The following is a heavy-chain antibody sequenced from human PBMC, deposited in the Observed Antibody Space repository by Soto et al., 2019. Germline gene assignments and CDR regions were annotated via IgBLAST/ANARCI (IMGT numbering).Heavy chain of an antibody. D-gene: IGHD6-13*01. CDR2: IYYSGST. V-gene: IGHV4-31*03. J-gene: IGHJ5*02. CDR3: ARDPGIAARNWFDP. Sequence: QVQLQESGPGLVKPSQTLSLTCTVSGGSISSGGYYWSWIRQHPGKGLEWIGYIYYSGSTYYNPSLKSRVTISVETSKNQFSLKLSSVTAADTAVYYCARDPGIAARNWFDPWGQGTLVTVSS. CDR1: GGSISSGGYY.